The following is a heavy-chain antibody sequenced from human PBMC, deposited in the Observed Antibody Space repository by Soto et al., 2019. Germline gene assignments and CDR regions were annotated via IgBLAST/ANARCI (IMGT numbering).Heavy chain of an antibody. CDR3: ARIKFFRGDYHYYVMAF. D-gene: IGHD3-3*01. J-gene: IGHJ6*02. V-gene: IGHV1-69*13. CDR2: IIPIFGTA. CDR1: GGTFSSYA. Sequence: AVKPCCEASGGTFSSYAISWVRQAPGQGLEWMGGIIPIFGTANYAQKFQGRVTITADESTSTAYMELSSLRSEDTAVYYCARIKFFRGDYHYYVMAFRGQGSTV.